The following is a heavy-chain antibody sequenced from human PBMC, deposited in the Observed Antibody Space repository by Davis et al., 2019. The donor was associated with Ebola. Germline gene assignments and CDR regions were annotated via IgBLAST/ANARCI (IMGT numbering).Heavy chain of an antibody. Sequence: GGSLRLSCAASGFTFSSYAMSWVRQAPGKGLEWVSAISGSAGNTYYADSVKGRFTISRDDSKNTLYLQMNSLRADDTAMYYCVRGGWDNVMVVATIPLFDYWGQGILVTVSS. J-gene: IGHJ4*02. CDR1: GFTFSSYA. CDR2: ISGSAGNT. V-gene: IGHV3-23*01. CDR3: VRGGWDNVMVVATIPLFDY. D-gene: IGHD2-15*01.